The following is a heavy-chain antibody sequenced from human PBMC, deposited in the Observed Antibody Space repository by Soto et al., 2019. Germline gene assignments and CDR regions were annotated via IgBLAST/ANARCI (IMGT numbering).Heavy chain of an antibody. V-gene: IGHV3-23*01. D-gene: IGHD6-13*01. CDR2: IDATGAYT. Sequence: EVQLLESGGGLVQPGGSLRLSCAPSGFTFSQYAMIWVRQTPGKGLEWVSAIDATGAYTYYTDSVRGRFTVSRDNPTNRLYLQMSSLRAEDTAVYYCAKIAPTSNTWYWGQGTVVTVSS. J-gene: IGHJ4*02. CDR3: AKIAPTSNTWY. CDR1: GFTFSQYA.